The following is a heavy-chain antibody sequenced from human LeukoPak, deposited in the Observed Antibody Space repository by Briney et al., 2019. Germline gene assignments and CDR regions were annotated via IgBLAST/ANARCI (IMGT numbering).Heavy chain of an antibody. Sequence: GGSLRLSCAASGFTFSSYTMSWVRQAPGMGLEWVSAISGSGISTYYADSVKGRFTISRDNSKNTLFPQMNSLRAEDTAIYYCAKDYYDSSGYYLDYWGQGTLVTVSS. D-gene: IGHD3-22*01. J-gene: IGHJ4*02. CDR2: ISGSGIST. CDR3: AKDYYDSSGYYLDY. CDR1: GFTFSSYT. V-gene: IGHV3-23*01.